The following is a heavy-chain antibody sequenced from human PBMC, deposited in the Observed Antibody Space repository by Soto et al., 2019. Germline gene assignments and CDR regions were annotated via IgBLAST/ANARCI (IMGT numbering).Heavy chain of an antibody. Sequence: EVQLLESGGGLVQPGGSLRLSCETSGFSFNSYAMTWVRQAPGMGLEWVAVINYNSRATFHAQSVKGRFTISRDNSRNTVFLQMDSMRSEDTAVYYCVKQRGSGKTYYYNMDVWGLWTTVIVYS. D-gene: IGHD3-10*01. J-gene: IGHJ6*02. CDR1: GFSFNSYA. CDR2: INYNSRAT. CDR3: VKQRGSGKTYYYNMDV. V-gene: IGHV3-23*01.